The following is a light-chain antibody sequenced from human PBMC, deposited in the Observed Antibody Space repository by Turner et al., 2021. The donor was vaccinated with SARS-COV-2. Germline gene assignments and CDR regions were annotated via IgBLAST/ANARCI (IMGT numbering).Light chain of an antibody. CDR1: SSISSNY. CDR2: RAS. CDR3: QQCNSIPLT. J-gene: IGKJ4*02. V-gene: IGKV3D-7*01. Sequence: EVVLTQSQTTMTSSPGEKITITCSASSSISSNYLHWYQQKSGFSPKLLIYRASNLASGVPVRFSGSGSGTSYTLTIVTIEAEDVATYYCQQCNSIPLTFGAGTKLELK.